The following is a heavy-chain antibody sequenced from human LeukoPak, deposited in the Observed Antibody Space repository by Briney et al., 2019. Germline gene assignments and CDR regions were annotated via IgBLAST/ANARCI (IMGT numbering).Heavy chain of an antibody. CDR1: GLTFSSYG. CDR3: AKDQCSGGSCYLGY. J-gene: IGHJ4*02. Sequence: PGRTLRLSCAASGLTFSSYGMHWVRQAPGKGLEWVAVISYDGSNKYYADSVKGRFTISRDNSKNTLYLQMNSLRAEDTAVYYCAKDQCSGGSCYLGYWGQGTLVTVSS. D-gene: IGHD2-15*01. CDR2: ISYDGSNK. V-gene: IGHV3-30*18.